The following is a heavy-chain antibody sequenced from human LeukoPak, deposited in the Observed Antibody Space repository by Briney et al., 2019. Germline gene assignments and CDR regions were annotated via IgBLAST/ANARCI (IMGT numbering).Heavy chain of an antibody. CDR2: IKQDGSER. Sequence: GSLXXXCAASGFTFSSYWMSWVRQAPGKGLEWVANIKQDGSERYYVDSVKGRFTISRENAKNSLYLQMNSLRDEDTAVYYCXXVKSGYDWGFDYWGQGTLVTVSS. CDR3: XXVKSGYDWGFDY. V-gene: IGHV3-7*01. J-gene: IGHJ4*02. CDR1: GFTFSSYW. D-gene: IGHD5-12*01.